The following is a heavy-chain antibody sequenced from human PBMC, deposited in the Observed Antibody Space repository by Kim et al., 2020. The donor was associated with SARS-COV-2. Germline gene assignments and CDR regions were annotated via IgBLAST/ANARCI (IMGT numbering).Heavy chain of an antibody. CDR3: ARGRGGVADIVVVAAAMYYYYGMDV. CDR1: GGSFSGYY. Sequence: SETLSLTCAVYGGSFSGYYWSWIRQPPGKGLEWIGEINHSGSTNYNPSLKSRVTISVDTSKNQFSLKLSSVTAADTAVYYCARGRGGVADIVVVAAAMYYYYGMDVWGQGTTVTVSS. V-gene: IGHV4-34*01. D-gene: IGHD2-2*01. CDR2: INHSGST. J-gene: IGHJ6*02.